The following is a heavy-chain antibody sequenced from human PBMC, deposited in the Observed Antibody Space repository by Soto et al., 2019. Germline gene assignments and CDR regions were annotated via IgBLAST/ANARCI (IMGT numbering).Heavy chain of an antibody. D-gene: IGHD1-7*01. V-gene: IGHV3-23*01. CDR1: GFTFSSYG. CDR2: SSATGAGT. Sequence: EVQLLESGGGLVQPGGSLRLSCAASGFTFSSYGMTWVRQAPGKGLEWVSFSSATGAGTYYADSVKGRFTISRDNSKNTLYLQRTSLRADDTAVYYCAKDRRAGGNYGFYSDFWGQGALVIVSS. CDR3: AKDRRAGGNYGFYSDF. J-gene: IGHJ4*02.